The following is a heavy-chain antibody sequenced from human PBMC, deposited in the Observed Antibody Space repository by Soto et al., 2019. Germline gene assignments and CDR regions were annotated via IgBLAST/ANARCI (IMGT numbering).Heavy chain of an antibody. J-gene: IGHJ5*02. V-gene: IGHV3-30*03. CDR3: ARDRRVHDFWSGYVGNWFDP. CDR2: ISYDGSNK. CDR1: GFTFSSYG. Sequence: LRLSCAASGFTFSSYGMHWVRQAPGKGLEWVAVISYDGSNKYYADSVKGRFTISRDNSKNTLYLQMNSLRAEDTAVYYCARDRRVHDFWSGYVGNWFDPWGQGTLVTVSS. D-gene: IGHD3-3*01.